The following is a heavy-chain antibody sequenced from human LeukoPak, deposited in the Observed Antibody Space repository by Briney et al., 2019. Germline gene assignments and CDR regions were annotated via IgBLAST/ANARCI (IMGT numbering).Heavy chain of an antibody. J-gene: IGHJ3*02. D-gene: IGHD2-21*01. CDR2: CDPEDGET. CDR1: GYTLTELS. Sequence: ASVKVSCKVSGYTLTELSMHWVRQAPGKGLEWMGGCDPEDGETIYAQKFHGRVTMTEDTSTDTAYMELSSLRSEDTAVYYCATETGVKPTVRAFDIWGPGTMVTVSS. V-gene: IGHV1-24*01. CDR3: ATETGVKPTVRAFDI.